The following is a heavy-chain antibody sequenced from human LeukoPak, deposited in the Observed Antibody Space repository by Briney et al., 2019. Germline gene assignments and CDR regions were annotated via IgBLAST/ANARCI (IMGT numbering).Heavy chain of an antibody. D-gene: IGHD6-19*01. CDR2: INNSGST. Sequence: PSESLTLTCAASGWTVSGYYWSWIRQAPGKGLEWIGEINNSGSTNYNPSLKSRVTISVDTSKNKFSLKLSTLSAADTAVYYCGSGGYSSGWPRWFDPWGQGTLVTVSS. CDR3: GSGGYSSGWPRWFDP. J-gene: IGHJ5*02. V-gene: IGHV4-34*01. CDR1: GWTVSGYY.